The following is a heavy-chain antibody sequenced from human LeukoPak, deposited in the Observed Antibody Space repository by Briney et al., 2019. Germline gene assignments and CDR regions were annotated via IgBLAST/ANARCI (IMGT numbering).Heavy chain of an antibody. CDR1: GFTFSSYW. CDR3: ARTFDF. CDR2: ISGSGTTT. J-gene: IGHJ4*02. V-gene: IGHV3-48*04. Sequence: PGGSLRLSCAASGFTFSSYWMNWVRQAPGKGMEWVAKISGSGTTTYYADSVKGRISISRDNAKTSLYLQMNSLRAEDTAIYYCARTFDFWGQGTLVTVSS.